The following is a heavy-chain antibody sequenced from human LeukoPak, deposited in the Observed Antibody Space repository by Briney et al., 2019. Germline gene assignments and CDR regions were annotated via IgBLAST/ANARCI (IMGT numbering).Heavy chain of an antibody. V-gene: IGHV3-23*01. CDR2: ISGSGGST. Sequence: PGGSLRLSCAASGFTFSSYEMNWVRQAPGKGLEWVSGISGSGGSTYYADSVKGRFTISRDNSKNTLYLQMNSLRAEDTAVYYCAKEDSGYDLEGLFDYWGQGTLVTVSS. CDR3: AKEDSGYDLEGLFDY. D-gene: IGHD5-12*01. J-gene: IGHJ4*02. CDR1: GFTFSSYE.